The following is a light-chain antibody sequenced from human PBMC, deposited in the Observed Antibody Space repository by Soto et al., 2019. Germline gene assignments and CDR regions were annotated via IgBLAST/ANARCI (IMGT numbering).Light chain of an antibody. CDR2: EVS. CDR1: SSDVGAYDF. CDR3: SSYTSSSTRV. J-gene: IGLJ1*01. V-gene: IGLV2-14*03. Sequence: QSVLTQPAYVSWFPVQAITISCTGTSSDVGAYDFVSWYQQHPDKAPKLMIYEVSNRPSGVSNRFSGSKSVNTATLTISGLQAEDEADYYCSSYTSSSTRVFGTGTKVTVL.